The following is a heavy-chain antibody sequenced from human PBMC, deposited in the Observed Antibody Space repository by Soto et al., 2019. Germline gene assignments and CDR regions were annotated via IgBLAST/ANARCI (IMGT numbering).Heavy chain of an antibody. J-gene: IGHJ6*03. CDR2: ISGSGGST. CDR1: GFTFSSYA. CDR3: TKGGALYYYYCCTTV. Sequence: TGGSLSLSCAASGFTFSSYAMSWVRQAPGKGLEWVSAISGSGGSTYYADSVKGRFTISRDNSKNTLYLQMNSLRAEATAVYYCTKGGALYYYYCCTTVWDKGNTVTVS. V-gene: IGHV3-23*01. D-gene: IGHD1-26*01.